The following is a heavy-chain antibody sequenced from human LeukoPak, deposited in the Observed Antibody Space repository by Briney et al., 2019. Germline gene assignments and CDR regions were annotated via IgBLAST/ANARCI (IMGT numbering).Heavy chain of an antibody. CDR3: AKGTYYYDSSGY. J-gene: IGHJ4*02. CDR2: ISGSGGST. CDR1: GFTFSSYA. D-gene: IGHD3-22*01. V-gene: IGHV3-23*01. Sequence: ETGGSLRLSCAASGFTFSSYAMSWVRQAPGMGLEWVSAISGSGGSTYYADSVKGRFTISRDNAKNTLYLQMNSLRAEDTAVYYCAKGTYYYDSSGYWGQGTLVTVSS.